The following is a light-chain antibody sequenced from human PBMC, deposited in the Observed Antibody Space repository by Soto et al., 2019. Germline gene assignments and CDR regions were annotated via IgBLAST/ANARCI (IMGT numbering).Light chain of an antibody. CDR3: QHYNNWPWT. Sequence: EIVFTESPSTISLSPGERAPLSCRASQSVSSTYLAWYQQKPGQAPRPLIYGASSRATGIPDRFSGSGSGTEFTLTISSLQSEDFAVYSCQHYNNWPWTFGQGTKVDIK. V-gene: IGKV3D-15*01. J-gene: IGKJ1*01. CDR2: GAS. CDR1: QSVSSTY.